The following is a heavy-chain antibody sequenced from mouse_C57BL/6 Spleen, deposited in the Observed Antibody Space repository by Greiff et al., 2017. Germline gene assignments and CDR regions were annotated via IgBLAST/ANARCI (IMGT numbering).Heavy chain of an antibody. CDR3: ARWDGYYAFDD. CDR1: GYAFTNYL. V-gene: IGHV1-54*01. D-gene: IGHD2-3*01. J-gene: IGHJ2*01. CDR2: INPGSGGT. Sequence: QVQLQQSGAELVRPGTSVKVSCKASGYAFTNYLIEWVKQRPGQGLERIGVINPGSGGTTYNEKFKGKAPLTADKSSSTAYMQLSRLTSEDSAVYFCARWDGYYAFDDWGQGTTLTVSS.